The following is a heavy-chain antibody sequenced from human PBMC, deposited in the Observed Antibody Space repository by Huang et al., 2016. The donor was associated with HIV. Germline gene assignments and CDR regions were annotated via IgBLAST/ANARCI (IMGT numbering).Heavy chain of an antibody. CDR2: IGAVGDT. CDR3: ARGAAPSTVYYYYYGLDV. Sequence: EVQLVESGGALVQPGGSLRLSCAASGFTFSSYDMHWVRQGKGKVLEGVSSIGAVGDTYYPGSVKDRFTISREDAKNALYLQMNSLRAGDTAVYYCARGAAPSTVYYYYYGLDVWGHGTSVTVSS. D-gene: IGHD2-15*01. CDR1: GFTFSSYD. J-gene: IGHJ6*02. V-gene: IGHV3-13*01.